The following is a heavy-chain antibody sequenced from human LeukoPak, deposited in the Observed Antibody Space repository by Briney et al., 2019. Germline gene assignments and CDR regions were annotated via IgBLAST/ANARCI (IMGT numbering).Heavy chain of an antibody. CDR3: ARSRGSCYSCGDY. J-gene: IGHJ4*02. D-gene: IGHD2-15*01. CDR2: IIPIFGTA. CDR1: GGTFNNFA. Sequence: ASVKVSCKASGGTFNNFAISWVRQAPGQGLEWVGGIIPIFGTANYAQKFQGRVTITADESTSTAYMELSSLRSEDTAVYYCARSRGSCYSCGDYWGQGTLVTVSS. V-gene: IGHV1-69*13.